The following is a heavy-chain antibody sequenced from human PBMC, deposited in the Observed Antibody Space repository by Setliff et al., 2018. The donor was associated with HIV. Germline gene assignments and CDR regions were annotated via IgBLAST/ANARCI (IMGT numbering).Heavy chain of an antibody. J-gene: IGHJ2*01. V-gene: IGHV4-59*01. CDR3: ARKEVIGPRRLYYYLDL. CDR1: GAPISSYY. D-gene: IGHD6-6*01. Sequence: SETLSLTCKVSGAPISSYYWNWIRQPPGKGLEWIGYIYNSGYSNSKPSLKSRVTISLDTSKNQFSLKLSSVTAADTAVYYCARKEVIGPRRLYYYLDLWGRGTLVTAPQ. CDR2: IYNSGYS.